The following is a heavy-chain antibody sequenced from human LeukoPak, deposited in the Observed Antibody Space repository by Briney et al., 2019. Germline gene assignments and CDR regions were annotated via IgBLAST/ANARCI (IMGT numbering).Heavy chain of an antibody. CDR3: ARESYHGDENWFDP. J-gene: IGHJ5*02. Sequence: GGSRRLSCAASGFTFSSYAMHWVRQAPGKGLEWVAVISYDGSNKYYADSVKGRFTISRDNSKNTLYLQMTSLRAEDTAVYYCARESYHGDENWFDPRGQGTLVTVSS. CDR2: ISYDGSNK. D-gene: IGHD4-17*01. CDR1: GFTFSSYA. V-gene: IGHV3-30-3*01.